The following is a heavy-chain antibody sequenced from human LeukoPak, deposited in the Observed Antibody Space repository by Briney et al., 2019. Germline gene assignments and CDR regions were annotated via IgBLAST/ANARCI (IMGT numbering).Heavy chain of an antibody. V-gene: IGHV4-30-2*01. CDR1: GGSISSGGYS. D-gene: IGHD4-17*01. CDR3: ARDLNGDYGY. CDR2: IYHSGST. J-gene: IGHJ4*02. Sequence: SETLSLTCAVSGGSISSGGYSWSWTRQPPGKGLEWIGYIYHSGSTYYNPSLKSRVTISVDRSKNQFSLKLSSVTAADTAVYYCARDLNGDYGYWGQGTLVTVSS.